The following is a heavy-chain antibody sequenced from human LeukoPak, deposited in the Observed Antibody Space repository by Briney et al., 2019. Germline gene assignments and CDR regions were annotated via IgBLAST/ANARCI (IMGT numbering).Heavy chain of an antibody. Sequence: GGSLTLSCAASGFTFRSYSMIWLRQAPGEGLEGVSYISSASNTIYYADSVKGRFTISRANAKNSLYLQLNSLRAEDTAMYYCARDGWCWDYNWFDPWGQGTLVTVSS. CDR1: GFTFRSYS. CDR2: ISSASNTI. CDR3: ARDGWCWDYNWFDP. D-gene: IGHD4/OR15-4a*01. J-gene: IGHJ5*02. V-gene: IGHV3-48*01.